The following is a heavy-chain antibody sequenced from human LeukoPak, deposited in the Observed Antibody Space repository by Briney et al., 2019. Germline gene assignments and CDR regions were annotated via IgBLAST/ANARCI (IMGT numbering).Heavy chain of an antibody. J-gene: IGHJ5*02. CDR1: GGSISSYY. CDR3: ARSTYYDFWSGYWFDP. V-gene: IGHV4-59*08. Sequence: SETLSLTCTVSGGSISSYYWSWIRQPPGKGLEWIGYIYYSGSTNYNPSVKSRDTISVDTSTNQISLKLSSVTAADTAVYYCARSTYYDFWSGYWFDPWGQGTLVTVSS. CDR2: IYYSGST. D-gene: IGHD3-3*01.